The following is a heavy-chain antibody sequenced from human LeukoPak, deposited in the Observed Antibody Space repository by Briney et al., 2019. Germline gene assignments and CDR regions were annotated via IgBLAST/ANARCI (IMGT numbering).Heavy chain of an antibody. Sequence: PGGSLRLSCAASGFTFSSYEMHWVRQAPGKGLEWVSYISRSGSTIYYVDSVKGRFTISRDNAKNSLYLQMNSVRAEDTAVYYCARDYGGSSPFDYWGQGTLVTVSS. CDR1: GFTFSSYE. CDR2: ISRSGSTI. D-gene: IGHD4-23*01. CDR3: ARDYGGSSPFDY. V-gene: IGHV3-48*03. J-gene: IGHJ4*02.